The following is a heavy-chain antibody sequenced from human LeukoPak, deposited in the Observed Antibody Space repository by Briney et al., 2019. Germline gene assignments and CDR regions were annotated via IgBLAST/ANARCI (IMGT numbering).Heavy chain of an antibody. V-gene: IGHV3-30-3*01. CDR1: GFTFSSYA. CDR2: ISYDGSNK. Sequence: GGSVRLSCGASGFTFSSYAMHWVRQAPGKGLEWVAVISYDGSNKYYADSVKGRFTISRDNSKNTLYLQMNSLRAEDTAVYYCARGGYGGNPQTGNDAFDIWGQGTMVTVSS. J-gene: IGHJ3*02. D-gene: IGHD4-23*01. CDR3: ARGGYGGNPQTGNDAFDI.